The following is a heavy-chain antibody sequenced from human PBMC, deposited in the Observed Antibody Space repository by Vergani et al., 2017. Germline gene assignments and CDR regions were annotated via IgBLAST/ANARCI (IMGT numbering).Heavy chain of an antibody. J-gene: IGHJ4*02. CDR2: IDWDNDK. CDR1: GFSLSTSGMR. CDR3: ARSSSWGSTGFDY. D-gene: IGHD7-27*01. V-gene: IGHV2-70*04. Sequence: QVTLKESGPALVTPTQTLTLTCTFSGFSLSTSGMRVSWIRQPPGKALGWLARIDWDNDKFYSTSLKTRLTISKDTSKNQVVLTMTNMDPVYTATYYCARSSSWGSTGFDYWGQGTLVTVSS.